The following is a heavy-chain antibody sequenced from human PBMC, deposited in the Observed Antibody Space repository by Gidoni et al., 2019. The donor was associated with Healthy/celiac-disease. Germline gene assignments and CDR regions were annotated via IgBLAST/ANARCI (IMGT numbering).Heavy chain of an antibody. J-gene: IGHJ4*02. CDR2: ISAYNGNK. CDR1: GYTFTSYG. Sequence: QVQLVQSGAEVKKPGPSVMVSSQASGYTFTSYGSSWVRQAPGQGLEWMGWISAYNGNKNYAQKLQDRVTMTKDTSTSTAYMEMRSLRSDDTAVYYCARDSGSYGDYWGQGTLVTVSS. V-gene: IGHV1-18*01. D-gene: IGHD1-26*01. CDR3: ARDSGSYGDY.